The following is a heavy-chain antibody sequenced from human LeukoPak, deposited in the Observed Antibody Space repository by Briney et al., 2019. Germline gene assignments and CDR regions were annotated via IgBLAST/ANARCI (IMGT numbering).Heavy chain of an antibody. D-gene: IGHD2/OR15-2a*01. CDR3: AKVGTTAYYYYYMDV. Sequence: GGSLRLSCALSGVTFSSYSMNWVREAPGKGLERGSYIGSGGRTIYYAASVKGRFTIPRDNAKNSLYLQMNSLRAEDTAVYYCAKVGTTAYYYYYMDVWGKGTTVTVSS. V-gene: IGHV3-48*04. CDR1: GVTFSSYS. CDR2: IGSGGRTI. J-gene: IGHJ6*03.